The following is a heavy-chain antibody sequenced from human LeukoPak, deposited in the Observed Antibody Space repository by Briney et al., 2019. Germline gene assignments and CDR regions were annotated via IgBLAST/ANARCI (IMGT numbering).Heavy chain of an antibody. V-gene: IGHV1-2*02. CDR3: ARDLDSSGYYSWFDP. CDR1: GYTFTGYY. D-gene: IGHD3-22*01. CDR2: ISPNSGGT. J-gene: IGHJ5*02. Sequence: ASVKVSCKASGYTFTGYYMHWVRQAPGQGLEWMGWISPNSGGTNYAQNFQGRVTMTRDTSISTVYMELSTLTSDDTAVYYCARDLDSSGYYSWFDPWGQGTLVTVSS.